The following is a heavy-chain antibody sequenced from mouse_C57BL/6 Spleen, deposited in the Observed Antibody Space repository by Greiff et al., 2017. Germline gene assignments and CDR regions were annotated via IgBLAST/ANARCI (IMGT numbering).Heavy chain of an antibody. D-gene: IGHD1-1*01. V-gene: IGHV14-2*01. CDR2: IDPEDGDT. CDR3: AGDAYDSSVCC. J-gene: IGHJ2*01. CDR1: GFNIKDYY. Sequence: VQLQQSGAELVKPGASVKLSCTASGFNIKDYYMPWVKQRTEQGLEWIGGIDPEDGDTKYAPKFQGKATITADTSSNTAYLQLSSLTSEDAAVCYCAGDAYDSSVCCWGQGATLTVST.